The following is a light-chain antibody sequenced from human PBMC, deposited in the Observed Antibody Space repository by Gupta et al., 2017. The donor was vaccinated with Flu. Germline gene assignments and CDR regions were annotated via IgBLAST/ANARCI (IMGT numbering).Light chain of an antibody. CDR3: QQTYTDHPSIT. CDR1: QSVSSY. Sequence: DIQMTQYPSSLSASVGDTITLSCRASQSVSSYLNWYQQKPGKAPRLLIYAASSLQRGVRSRFSGSGVVTDFNLTITSRQPEDFEAYYCQQTYTDHPSITFGRGTKVEI. J-gene: IGKJ4*01. V-gene: IGKV1-39*01. CDR2: AAS.